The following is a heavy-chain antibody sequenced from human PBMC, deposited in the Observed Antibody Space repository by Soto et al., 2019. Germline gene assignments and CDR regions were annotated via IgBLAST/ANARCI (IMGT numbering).Heavy chain of an antibody. CDR2: ISRSGATI. CDR1: GFIFSDYY. CDR3: AREIDTTVRGIVISDGMDV. Sequence: RGSLRLSCAASGFIFSDYYMSWIRQAPGKGLEWVSYISRSGATIFYADSGKGRFTISRDNAKNSLYLQMNSLRAEDTAVYYCAREIDTTVRGIVISDGMDVWGQGTTVTVSS. J-gene: IGHJ6*02. V-gene: IGHV3-11*01. D-gene: IGHD3-10*01.